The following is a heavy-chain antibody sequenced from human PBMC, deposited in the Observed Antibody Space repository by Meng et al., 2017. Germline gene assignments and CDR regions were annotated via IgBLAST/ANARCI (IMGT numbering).Heavy chain of an antibody. J-gene: IGHJ6*02. D-gene: IGHD2-8*01. CDR3: ARGMDCTNGVCYEGDYYYYGMDV. V-gene: IGHV3-21*01. Sequence: GESLKISCAASGFTFSSYSMNWVRQAPGKGLEWVSSISSSSSYIYYAGSVKGRFTISRNNAKNSLYLQMNSLRAEDTAVYYCARGMDCTNGVCYEGDYYYYGMDVWGQGTTVTVSS. CDR1: GFTFSSYS. CDR2: ISSSSSYI.